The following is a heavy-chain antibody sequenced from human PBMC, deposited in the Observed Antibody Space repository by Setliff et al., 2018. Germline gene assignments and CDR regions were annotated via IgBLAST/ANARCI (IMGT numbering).Heavy chain of an antibody. Sequence: SETLSLTCTVSGGSINNYHWNWIRQPPGKGLEWIGYVGYNGNTHYNPSLNSRVTMSVDTSKNQFSLKLTSVSAADTAVYYCARWGENSGRPDWRAFDIWGQGTIVTVS. V-gene: IGHV4-59*01. CDR3: ARWGENSGRPDWRAFDI. D-gene: IGHD1-26*01. CDR1: GGSINNYH. CDR2: VGYNGNT. J-gene: IGHJ3*02.